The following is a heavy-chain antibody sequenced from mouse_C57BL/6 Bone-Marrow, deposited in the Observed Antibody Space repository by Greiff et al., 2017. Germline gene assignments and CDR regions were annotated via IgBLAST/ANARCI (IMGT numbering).Heavy chain of an antibody. D-gene: IGHD1-1*01. CDR2: ICNFAYSI. CDR3: ARHPVVALWYFDV. V-gene: IGHV5-15*01. Sequence: EVKLVESGGGLVQPGGSLKLSCAASGFTFSDYGMAWVRQAPRKGPEWVAFICNFAYSIYYADTVTGRVTISVENAKNTLYLEMSSLRSEDTAMYYCARHPVVALWYFDVWGTGTTVTVSS. J-gene: IGHJ1*03. CDR1: GFTFSDYG.